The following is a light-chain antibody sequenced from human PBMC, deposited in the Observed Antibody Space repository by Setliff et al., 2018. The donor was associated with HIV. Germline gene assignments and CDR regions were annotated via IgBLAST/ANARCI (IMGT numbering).Light chain of an antibody. J-gene: IGLJ1*01. V-gene: IGLV2-14*03. CDR2: DVG. CDR1: SSDVGSYNY. Sequence: QSVLAQPASVSGSPGQSITISCTGTSSDVGSYNYVSWYQQHPGKAPKLMIYDVGKRPSGVSDRFSGSKSGSTASLTISGLQAEDEADYYCSSYTSSSTYVFGAGTKVTVL. CDR3: SSYTSSSTYV.